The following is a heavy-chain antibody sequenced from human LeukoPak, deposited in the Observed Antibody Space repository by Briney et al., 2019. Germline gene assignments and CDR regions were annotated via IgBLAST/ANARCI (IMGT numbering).Heavy chain of an antibody. CDR2: ISSNGGST. J-gene: IGHJ4*02. D-gene: IGHD6-19*01. Sequence: GWSLRLSCAASGFTFSSYALHWVRLAPGKGLEYVSAISSNGGSTYYANSVKGRFTISRDNSKNTLYLQMGSLRDEDMGVYYCARGPVAVAGTAPFDYWGQGTLVTVSS. CDR3: ARGPVAVAGTAPFDY. CDR1: GFTFSSYA. V-gene: IGHV3-64*01.